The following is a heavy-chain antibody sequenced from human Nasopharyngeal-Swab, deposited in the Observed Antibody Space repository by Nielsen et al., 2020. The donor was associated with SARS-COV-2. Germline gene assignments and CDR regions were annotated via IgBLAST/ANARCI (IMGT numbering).Heavy chain of an antibody. J-gene: IGHJ4*02. Sequence: GESVKISCAASGFPFSNSWVHWVRQAPGEGLVWVARINPDGSVRNYADSVKGRFTISRDNAMSTLYLQLNNLRSEDTAVYYCATAGSYRFDNWGQGTLLTVSS. CDR3: ATAGSYRFDN. CDR1: GFPFSNSW. CDR2: INPDGSVR. V-gene: IGHV3-74*01. D-gene: IGHD3-10*01.